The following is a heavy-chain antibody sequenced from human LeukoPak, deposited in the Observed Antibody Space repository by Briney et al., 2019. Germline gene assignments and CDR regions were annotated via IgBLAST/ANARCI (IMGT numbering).Heavy chain of an antibody. J-gene: IGHJ5*02. CDR1: GGSFSSYY. CDR2: ISYSGST. CDR3: ARRNYYSSGSYINWFDP. D-gene: IGHD3-10*01. Sequence: SETLSLTCAVYGGSFSSYYWSWIRQPPGEGLEWIGSISYSGSTDYNPSLKSRVTVSVDTSKNQLSLELSSVTATDTAVYYCARRNYYSSGSYINWFDPWGQGTLVAVSS. V-gene: IGHV4-59*08.